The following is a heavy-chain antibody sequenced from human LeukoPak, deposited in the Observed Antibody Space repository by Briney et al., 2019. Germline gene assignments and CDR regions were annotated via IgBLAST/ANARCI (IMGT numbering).Heavy chain of an antibody. J-gene: IGHJ4*02. CDR2: IYYSGST. V-gene: IGHV4-39*01. CDR3: ARPRHYDSSGYQGLYFDY. D-gene: IGHD3-22*01. CDR1: GGSISSSSYY. Sequence: SETLSLTCTVSGGSISSSSYYWGWIRQPPGKGLEWIGSIYYSGSTYYNPSLKSRVAISVDTSKNQFSLKLSSVTAADTAVYYCARPRHYDSSGYQGLYFDYWGQGTLVTVSS.